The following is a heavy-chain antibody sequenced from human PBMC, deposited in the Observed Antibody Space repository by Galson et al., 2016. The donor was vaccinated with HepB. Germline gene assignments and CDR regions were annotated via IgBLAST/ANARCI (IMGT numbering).Heavy chain of an antibody. D-gene: IGHD1/OR15-1a*01. V-gene: IGHV3-23*01. J-gene: IGHJ2*01. CDR3: AKIGTPGLWYFDL. CDR1: AFSFSSTG. Sequence: SLRLSCAASAFSFSSTGMSWARQARGKGPEWVSSISRSGDLTYYAESVKGRFTVSRDNTQNTLFLQMNSLRAEDTAVYFCAKIGTPGLWYFDLRGRGTLVTVSS. CDR2: ISRSGDLT.